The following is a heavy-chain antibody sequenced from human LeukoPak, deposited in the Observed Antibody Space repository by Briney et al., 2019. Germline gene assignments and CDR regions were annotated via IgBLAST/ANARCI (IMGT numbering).Heavy chain of an antibody. CDR1: GYTFTGYY. Sequence: ASVTVSCKASGYTFTGYYMHWVRQAPGEGLEWMGWINPNSGGTKYAQKFQGRVTITRDTSINTAYMEVRRLTSDDTAVYYCARERGTLAVAGDAFDIWGQGTMVTVSS. CDR3: ARERGTLAVAGDAFDI. J-gene: IGHJ3*02. D-gene: IGHD6-19*01. CDR2: INPNSGGT. V-gene: IGHV1-2*02.